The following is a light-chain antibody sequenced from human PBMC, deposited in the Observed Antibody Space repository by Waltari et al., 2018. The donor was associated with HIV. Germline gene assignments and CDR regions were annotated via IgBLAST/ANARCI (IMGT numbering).Light chain of an antibody. CDR1: ISTIESTY. CDR2: RNN. V-gene: IGLV1-47*01. CDR3: AAWDDSLRGFYV. Sequence: QSVLTQPPSASGTPGQRVPISCSGRISTIESTYVYWYQQLPGTAPKLLIYRNNQRPSGVPDRFSGSKSGTSASLAISGLRAEEEADYYCAAWDDSLRGFYVFGTGTKVTVL. J-gene: IGLJ1*01.